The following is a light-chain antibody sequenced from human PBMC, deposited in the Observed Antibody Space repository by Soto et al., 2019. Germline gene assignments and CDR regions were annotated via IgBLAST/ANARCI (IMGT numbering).Light chain of an antibody. Sequence: EIVMTQSPATLSVSPGERATLSCRASQSISSNLAWYQQKPGQAPRLLMFRTSLRATGFPARFSGSGSGTEFNLTISSLQSEDFGVYYCQQYKTWPRATLGGGTTVEIK. CDR1: QSISSN. CDR2: RTS. CDR3: QQYKTWPRAT. V-gene: IGKV3-15*01. J-gene: IGKJ4*01.